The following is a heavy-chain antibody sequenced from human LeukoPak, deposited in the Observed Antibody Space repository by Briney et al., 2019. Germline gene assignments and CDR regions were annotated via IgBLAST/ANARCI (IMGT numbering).Heavy chain of an antibody. Sequence: GGSLRLSCAASGFTFSSYAMSWVRQAPGKGLEWVSAISGSGGSTYYADSVKGRFTISRDNSKNTLYLQINSLRAEDTAVYYCAKVIPYDSSGYYYVGYFQHWGQGTLVTVSS. J-gene: IGHJ1*01. V-gene: IGHV3-23*01. D-gene: IGHD3-22*01. CDR3: AKVIPYDSSGYYYVGYFQH. CDR1: GFTFSSYA. CDR2: ISGSGGST.